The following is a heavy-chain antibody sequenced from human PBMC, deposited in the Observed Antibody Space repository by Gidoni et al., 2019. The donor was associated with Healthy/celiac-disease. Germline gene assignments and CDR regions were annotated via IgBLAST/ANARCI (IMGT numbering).Heavy chain of an antibody. CDR1: GFTFSSHG. CDR2: ISYDGSNK. Sequence: VQLVESGGGVVQPGRSLRLSCASSGFTFSSHGMHWVRQAPGKGLEWLSVISYDGSNKYYADSVKGRFTISRDNSKNTLYLKMNSLRAEDTAVYYCAKEGAASLNFDYWGQGTLVTVSS. CDR3: AKEGAASLNFDY. D-gene: IGHD6-6*01. J-gene: IGHJ4*02. V-gene: IGHV3-30*18.